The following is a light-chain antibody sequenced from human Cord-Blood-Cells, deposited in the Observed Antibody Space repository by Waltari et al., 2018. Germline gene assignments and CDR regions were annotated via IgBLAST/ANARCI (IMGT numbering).Light chain of an antibody. CDR3: QQLNSYPPSLT. J-gene: IGKJ4*01. CDR2: AAS. CDR1: QGISSY. V-gene: IGKV1-9*01. Sequence: IQLTQSPSSLSASVGDIVTITSRASQGISSYLAWYQHKPGKAPKLLIYAASTLQSGVPSRFSGSGSGTDFTLTISSLQPEDFATYYCQQLNSYPPSLTFGGGTKVEIK.